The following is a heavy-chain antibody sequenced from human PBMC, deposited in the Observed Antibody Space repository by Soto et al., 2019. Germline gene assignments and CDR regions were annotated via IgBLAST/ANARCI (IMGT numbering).Heavy chain of an antibody. V-gene: IGHV3-33*01. CDR1: GFIFSNYG. Sequence: QVQLVESGGGVVQPGRSLRLSCAASGFIFSNYGMHWVRQAPGKGLEWVAVIWYDGSNQYYADSVKGRFTISRDNSKNTLYLQINSLRAEDTAVYYCARDRHSGSYSNWFDPWGQGTLVTVSS. CDR2: IWYDGSNQ. D-gene: IGHD1-26*01. CDR3: ARDRHSGSYSNWFDP. J-gene: IGHJ5*02.